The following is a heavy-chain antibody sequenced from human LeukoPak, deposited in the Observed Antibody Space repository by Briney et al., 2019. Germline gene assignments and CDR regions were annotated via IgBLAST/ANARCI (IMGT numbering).Heavy chain of an antibody. CDR2: ISSGSTTI. CDR3: ANTAGYKVY. D-gene: IGHD1-14*01. Sequence: GGSLRLSCATSGFTFSSYSMNWVHQAPGKGLEWISYISSGSTTIYYADSVKGRFTISRDNAKNSLYLQMNSLRAEETAVYYCANTAGYKVYWGQGTLVTVSS. CDR1: GFTFSSYS. V-gene: IGHV3-48*01. J-gene: IGHJ4*02.